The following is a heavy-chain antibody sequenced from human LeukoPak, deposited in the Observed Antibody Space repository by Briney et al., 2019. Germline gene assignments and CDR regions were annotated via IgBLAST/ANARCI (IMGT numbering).Heavy chain of an antibody. CDR1: GYTFTSYG. V-gene: IGHV1-18*01. CDR3: ARGVYYYDSSGYYEYVDY. Sequence: ASVKVSCKASGYTFTSYGISWVRQAPGQGLEWMGWISAYNGNTNYAQKLQGRVTMTTDTSTSTVYMELRSLRSDDTAVYYCARGVYYYDSSGYYEYVDYWGQGTLATVSS. CDR2: ISAYNGNT. J-gene: IGHJ4*02. D-gene: IGHD3-22*01.